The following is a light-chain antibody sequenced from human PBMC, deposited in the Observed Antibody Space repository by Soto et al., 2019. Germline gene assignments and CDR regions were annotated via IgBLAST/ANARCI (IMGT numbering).Light chain of an antibody. CDR2: GIS. Sequence: EIVVTQSPATLSVSPGERASLSCRASQSVSSYYLAWYQQKPGQAPRLLIYGISKRATDIPDRFSGSGSGTDFTLTISSLRPEDFATYFCQQSYSLVTFGQGTRLEI. CDR3: QQSYSLVT. CDR1: QSVSSYY. J-gene: IGKJ5*01. V-gene: IGKV3D-20*02.